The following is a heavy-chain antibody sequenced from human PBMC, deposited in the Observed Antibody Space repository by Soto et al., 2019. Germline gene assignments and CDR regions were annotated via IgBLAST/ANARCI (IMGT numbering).Heavy chain of an antibody. V-gene: IGHV3-74*01. CDR3: ARVNYGDYGGVYDY. D-gene: IGHD4-17*01. CDR1: GFTVSSYL. Sequence: EVQLVASGGGLVQPGGSLRLSCAASGFTVSSYLMHWVRQAPGKGLVWVSRINSDGSSTSFADSVKGRFTISRDNAKNTLYLQMNSLRAEGTAVYYCARVNYGDYGGVYDYWGQGTLVTVSS. J-gene: IGHJ4*02. CDR2: INSDGSST.